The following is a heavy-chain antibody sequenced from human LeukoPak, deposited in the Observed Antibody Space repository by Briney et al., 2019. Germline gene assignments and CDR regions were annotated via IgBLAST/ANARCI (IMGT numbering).Heavy chain of an antibody. CDR1: GFTFSSYA. Sequence: GGSLRLSCAASGFTFSSYAMSWVRQAPGKGLEWVSAISGSGGSTYYADSVKGRFTISRDNSKNTLYLQMNSLRAEDTAVYYCAKVARVVVAATQHSAFDIWGQGTMVTVSS. D-gene: IGHD2-15*01. CDR2: ISGSGGST. CDR3: AKVARVVVAATQHSAFDI. J-gene: IGHJ3*02. V-gene: IGHV3-23*01.